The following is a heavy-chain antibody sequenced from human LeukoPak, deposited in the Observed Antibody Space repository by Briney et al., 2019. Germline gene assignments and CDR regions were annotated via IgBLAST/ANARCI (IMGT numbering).Heavy chain of an antibody. D-gene: IGHD4-17*01. CDR3: ARIYGDYIIY. CDR1: GGSFRGYQ. CDR2: INDSGNT. Sequence: SETLSLTCAVYGGSFRGYQYSWIRQSPGKGLECIGEINDSGNTNYNPSLKSRVTISIDTSKNQFSLKMNSVTAADTAVYFCARIYGDYIIYWGQGTRVTVSS. V-gene: IGHV4-34*01. J-gene: IGHJ4*02.